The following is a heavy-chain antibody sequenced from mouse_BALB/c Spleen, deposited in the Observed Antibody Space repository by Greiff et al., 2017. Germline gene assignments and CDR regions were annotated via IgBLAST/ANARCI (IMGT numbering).Heavy chain of an antibody. Sequence: VQLQQSGPELVKPGASVKISCKASGYTFTDYNMHWVKQSHGKSLEWIGYIYPYNGGTGYNQKFKSKATLTVDNSSSTAYMELRSLTSEDSAVYYCARGGTGNWFAYWGQGTLVTVSA. J-gene: IGHJ3*01. CDR3: ARGGTGNWFAY. CDR1: GYTFTDYN. V-gene: IGHV1S29*02. D-gene: IGHD3-3*01. CDR2: IYPYNGGT.